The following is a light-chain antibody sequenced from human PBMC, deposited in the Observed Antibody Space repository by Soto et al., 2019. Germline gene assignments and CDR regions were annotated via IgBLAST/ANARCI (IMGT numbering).Light chain of an antibody. J-gene: IGKJ1*01. V-gene: IGKV1-39*01. Sequence: DIQVSQSPSSLSASVGDRVTITCRASQSIGTYLNWYHQKPGKAPQLLIYGASTLQSGVPSRFSASGSGTHFTLTINSLQPEDFGTYSCQQSYSTPTFGQGTMVDIK. CDR3: QQSYSTPT. CDR1: QSIGTY. CDR2: GAS.